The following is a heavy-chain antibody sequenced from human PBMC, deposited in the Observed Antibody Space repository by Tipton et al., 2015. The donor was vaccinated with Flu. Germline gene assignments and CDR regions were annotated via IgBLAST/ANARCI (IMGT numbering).Heavy chain of an antibody. CDR1: GFTFSLYW. D-gene: IGHD1-1*01. Sequence: GSLRLSCTTSGFTFSLYWMTWVRRAPGKGLEWVANIKQDGSEHYYLDSVKGRFTISRDNAKNTLYLQMSNLRAEDTSVYYCVRGGATNWFDPWGQGTLVTVSS. CDR3: VRGGATNWFDP. V-gene: IGHV3-7*01. CDR2: IKQDGSEH. J-gene: IGHJ5*02.